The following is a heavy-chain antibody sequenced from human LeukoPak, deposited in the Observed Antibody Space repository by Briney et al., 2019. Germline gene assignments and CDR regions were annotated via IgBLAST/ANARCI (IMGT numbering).Heavy chain of an antibody. CDR3: ARLSEWLPTGY. D-gene: IGHD6-19*01. V-gene: IGHV4-39*01. Sequence: PSETLSLTCTVSGGSISSSSYYWGWIRQPPGKGLEWIGSIYYSGSTYYNPSLKSRVTISADTSKNQFSLKLSSVTAADTAVYYCARLSEWLPTGYWGQGTLVTVSS. CDR1: GGSISSSSYY. J-gene: IGHJ4*02. CDR2: IYYSGST.